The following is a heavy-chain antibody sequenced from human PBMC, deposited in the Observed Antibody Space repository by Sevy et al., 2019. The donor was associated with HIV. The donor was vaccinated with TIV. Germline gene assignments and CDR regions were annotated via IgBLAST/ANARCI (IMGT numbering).Heavy chain of an antibody. D-gene: IGHD2-8*01. CDR2: IRHDGSNK. J-gene: IGHJ6*02. CDR1: GFTFSTYD. CDR3: ARGRKTTQEWLEELDYYYGMDV. Sequence: GGSLRLSCAASGFTFSTYDMHWVRQAPGKGLEWVAYIRHDGSNKYYGDSVRGRFTISRDNSKSTLYVQLNSLRAEDTAVYYCARGRKTTQEWLEELDYYYGMDVWGQGTSVTVSS. V-gene: IGHV3-30*02.